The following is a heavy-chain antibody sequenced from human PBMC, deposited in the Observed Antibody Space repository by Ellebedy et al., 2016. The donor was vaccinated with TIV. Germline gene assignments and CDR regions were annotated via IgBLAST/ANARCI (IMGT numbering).Heavy chain of an antibody. CDR3: AKDPTGDRDGAFDI. CDR1: GFTFSSYS. D-gene: IGHD7-27*01. V-gene: IGHV3-21*04. J-gene: IGHJ3*02. Sequence: GESLKISXAASGFTFSSYSMNWVRQAPGKGLEWVSSISSSSSYTNYADSVKGRFTISRDNAKNSLYLQMNSLRAEDTALYSCAKDPTGDRDGAFDIWGQGTMVTVSS. CDR2: ISSSSSYT.